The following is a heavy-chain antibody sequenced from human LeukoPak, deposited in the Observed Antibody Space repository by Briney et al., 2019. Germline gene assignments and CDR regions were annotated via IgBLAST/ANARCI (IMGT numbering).Heavy chain of an antibody. D-gene: IGHD3-22*01. V-gene: IGHV1-24*01. Sequence: ASVKVSCKVSGHTPTDISMYWVRQAPGEGLEWMGGFDPQDGETIYAQTFQGRVTMTADTSTETAYMELRRLRSEDTGVYYCTIPPLRYDSSTAGAFHFWGQGTMVTVSS. CDR3: TIPPLRYDSSTAGAFHF. J-gene: IGHJ3*01. CDR2: FDPQDGET. CDR1: GHTPTDIS.